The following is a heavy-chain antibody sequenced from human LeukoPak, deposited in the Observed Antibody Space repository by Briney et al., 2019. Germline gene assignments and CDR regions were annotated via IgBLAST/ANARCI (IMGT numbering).Heavy chain of an antibody. J-gene: IGHJ6*02. CDR3: ARDDSLGYCSGGSCPDYYYYGMDV. V-gene: IGHV1-3*01. D-gene: IGHD2-15*01. CDR1: GYTFTSYA. Sequence: ASVKVSCKASGYTFTSYAMHWVRQAPGQRLEWMGWINAGNGNTKYSQKYQGRVTITRDTSASTAYMELSSLRSEDTAVYYCARDDSLGYCSGGSCPDYYYYGMDVWGQGTTVTVSS. CDR2: INAGNGNT.